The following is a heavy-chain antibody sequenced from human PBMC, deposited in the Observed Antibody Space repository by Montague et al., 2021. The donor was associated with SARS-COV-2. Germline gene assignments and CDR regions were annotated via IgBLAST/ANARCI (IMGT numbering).Heavy chain of an antibody. CDR3: AREYYDFLTGYYGLDS. V-gene: IGHV4-39*07. CDR1: GGSISSSSYF. D-gene: IGHD3-9*01. CDR2: IYYSGST. J-gene: IGHJ4*02. Sequence: SETPSLTCTVSGGSISSSSYFWGWIRQPPGKGLEWIGSIYYSGSTYYNPSLKSRVTISVDTSKNQFSLKLTSVTAADTAVYYCAREYYDFLTGYYGLDSWGQGTLLTVSS.